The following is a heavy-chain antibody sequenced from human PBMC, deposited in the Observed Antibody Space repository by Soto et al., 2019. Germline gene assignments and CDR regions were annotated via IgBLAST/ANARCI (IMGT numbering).Heavy chain of an antibody. CDR1: GFTFSSYG. CDR2: ISYDGNDE. V-gene: IGHV3-30*18. Sequence: PGGSLRLSCAASGFTFSSYGMHWFRQSPGKGLEWVAVISYDGNDEQYADSVKGRFTISRDNSKNTLYLEMNSLRAEDTAVYYCAKTFGDSYGYFVNWLDPWGQGALVTVSS. J-gene: IGHJ5*02. CDR3: AKTFGDSYGYFVNWLDP. D-gene: IGHD3-22*01.